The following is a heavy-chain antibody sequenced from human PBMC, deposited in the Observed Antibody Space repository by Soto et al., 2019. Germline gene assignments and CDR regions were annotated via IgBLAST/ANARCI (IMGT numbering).Heavy chain of an antibody. V-gene: IGHV4-39*01. CDR3: ARLLHDSSGYYYCDY. D-gene: IGHD3-22*01. J-gene: IGHJ4*02. CDR2: IYYSGSI. Sequence: SETLSLTCTVSGGSISSRRYYWGWIRQPPGKWLEWIASIYYSGSIYYNPSLKSRVTMSVDTSKNQFSLNLNSATAADTAVYYCARLLHDSSGYYYCDYWGQGTLVTVSS. CDR1: GGSISSRRYY.